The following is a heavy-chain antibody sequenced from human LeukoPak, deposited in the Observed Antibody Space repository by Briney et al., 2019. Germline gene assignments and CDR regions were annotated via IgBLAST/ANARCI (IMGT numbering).Heavy chain of an antibody. CDR1: GFTFDDYA. D-gene: IGHD6-19*01. Sequence: GGSLRLSCAASGFTFDDYAMPWVRQAPGKGLEWVSGISWNSGSIGYADSVKGRFTISRDNAKNSLYLQMNSLRAEDTALYYCAKDIGIAVAGTVDYWGQGTLVTVSS. CDR2: ISWNSGSI. V-gene: IGHV3-9*01. J-gene: IGHJ4*02. CDR3: AKDIGIAVAGTVDY.